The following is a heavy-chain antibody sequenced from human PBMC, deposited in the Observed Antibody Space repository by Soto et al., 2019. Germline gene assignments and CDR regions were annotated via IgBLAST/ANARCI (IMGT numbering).Heavy chain of an antibody. CDR3: AKDQGSSWYEIDY. D-gene: IGHD6-13*01. V-gene: IGHV3-23*01. J-gene: IGHJ4*02. Sequence: GGSLRLSCAASGFTFSNYAVTWVRQAPGKGLEWVSTISGSGGSTYYADSVKGRFTISRDNSKITLYLQMNSLRAEDTAVYYCAKDQGSSWYEIDYWGQGTLVTVSS. CDR2: ISGSGGST. CDR1: GFTFSNYA.